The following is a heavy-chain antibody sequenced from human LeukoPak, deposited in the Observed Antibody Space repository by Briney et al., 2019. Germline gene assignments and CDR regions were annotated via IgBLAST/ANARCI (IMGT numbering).Heavy chain of an antibody. CDR3: AKDAVYGPPFDY. J-gene: IGHJ4*02. Sequence: PGGSLRLSCAASGFTFSSYSMNWVRQAPGKGLEWVSYISSSSSTIYYADSVKGRFTISRDNSKNTLYLQMNSLRTEDTAVYYCAKDAVYGPPFDYWGQGTLVTVSS. CDR2: ISSSSSTI. V-gene: IGHV3-48*01. CDR1: GFTFSSYS. D-gene: IGHD3-10*01.